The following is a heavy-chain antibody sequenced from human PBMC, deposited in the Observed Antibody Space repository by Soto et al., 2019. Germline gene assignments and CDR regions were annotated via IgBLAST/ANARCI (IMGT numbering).Heavy chain of an antibody. CDR1: GFTFSGSA. D-gene: IGHD3-22*01. CDR3: TRPHYYDSSGYPWPLDY. Sequence: PGGSLRLSCAASGFTFSGSAMHWVRQASGKGLEWVGRIRSKANSYATAYAASVKGRFTISRDDSKNTAYLQMNSLKTEDTAVYYCTRPHYYDSSGYPWPLDYWGQGTLVTVSS. CDR2: IRSKANSYAT. V-gene: IGHV3-73*01. J-gene: IGHJ4*02.